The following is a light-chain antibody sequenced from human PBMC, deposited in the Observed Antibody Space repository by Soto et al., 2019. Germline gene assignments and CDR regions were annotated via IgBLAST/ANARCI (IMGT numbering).Light chain of an antibody. V-gene: IGKV2-28*01. Sequence: DIVMTQSPLSLPVTPGEPASISCRSSQSLLHSSGHNFLDWYLQKPGQSPQLLIYLGSNRASGVPDRFSGSGSGTEFPLKISRVEAEDVGLYYCMQVLQLPLTFGQGTKLEIK. J-gene: IGKJ2*01. CDR3: MQVLQLPLT. CDR1: QSLLHSSGHNF. CDR2: LGS.